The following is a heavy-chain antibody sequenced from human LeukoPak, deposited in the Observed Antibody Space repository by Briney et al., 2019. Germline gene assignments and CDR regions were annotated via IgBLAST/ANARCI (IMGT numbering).Heavy chain of an antibody. J-gene: IGHJ4*02. CDR2: IYYSGST. V-gene: IGHV4-59*08. CDR1: GGSISSYY. D-gene: IGHD3-22*01. Sequence: SETVSLTCTVSGGSISSYYWSWIRQPPGKGLEWIGYIYYSGSTNYNPSLKSRVTISVDTSKNQFSLKLSSVTVADTAVYYCARHGDYYDSSGYHAFDYWGQGTLVTVSS. CDR3: ARHGDYYDSSGYHAFDY.